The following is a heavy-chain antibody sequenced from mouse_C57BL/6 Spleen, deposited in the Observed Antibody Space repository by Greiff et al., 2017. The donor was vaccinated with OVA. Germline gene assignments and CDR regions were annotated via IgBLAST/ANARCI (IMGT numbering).Heavy chain of an antibody. J-gene: IGHJ2*01. Sequence: VQLQESGTELVKPGASVKLSCKASGYTFTSYWMHWVKQRPGHGLEWIGNINPSNGGTNYNEKFKGKATLTVDKSSSTAYMQLSSLTSEDSAVYYCARGEMVTTGHDYWGQGTTLTVSS. CDR3: ARGEMVTTGHDY. CDR1: GYTFTSYW. V-gene: IGHV1-53*01. CDR2: INPSNGGT. D-gene: IGHD2-2*01.